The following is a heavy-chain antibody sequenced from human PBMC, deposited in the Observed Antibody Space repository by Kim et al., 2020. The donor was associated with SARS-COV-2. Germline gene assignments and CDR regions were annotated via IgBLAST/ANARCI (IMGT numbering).Heavy chain of an antibody. CDR3: AKDLTVAGWGYFDY. Sequence: GGSLRLSCVASGFTFSSYSMNWVRQAPGKGLEWVSVFYSSSSSAYYSNSVKGRFTISRNNSKNTLYLQMNNLRAEDTAVYYCAKDLTVAGWGYFDYWDQGTLVTVSA. V-gene: IGHV3-23*03. J-gene: IGHJ4*02. D-gene: IGHD6-19*01. CDR1: GFTFSSYS. CDR2: FYSSSSSA.